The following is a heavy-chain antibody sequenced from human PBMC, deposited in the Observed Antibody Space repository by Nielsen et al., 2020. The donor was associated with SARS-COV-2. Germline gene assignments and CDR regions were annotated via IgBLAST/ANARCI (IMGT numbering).Heavy chain of an antibody. CDR3: ATPPSYYDILTGYYYTDY. J-gene: IGHJ4*02. V-gene: IGHV4-39*01. D-gene: IGHD3-9*01. Sequence: LETLSLTCTVSGGSISSSSYYWGWIRQPPGKGLEWIGSIYYSGSTYYNPSLKSRVTISVDTSKNQFSLKLSSVTAADTAVYYCATPPSYYDILTGYYYTDYWGQGTLVTVSS. CDR1: GGSISSSSYY. CDR2: IYYSGST.